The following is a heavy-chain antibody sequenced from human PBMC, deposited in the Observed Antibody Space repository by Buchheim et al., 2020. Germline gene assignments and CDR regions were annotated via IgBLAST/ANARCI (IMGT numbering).Heavy chain of an antibody. CDR1: GDMFDNYA. D-gene: IGHD2-2*02. CDR3: ARAADIVVVPAAIGGVELNWFDP. Sequence: QVQLVQSGTEVKRPGSSVKVSCKASGDMFDNYAITWVRQAPGQGLEWLGGIIPVSSTPIYAPKFQGRLTFTADQSATPFYMELTSLRSEDTAVYFCARAADIVVVPAAIGGVELNWFDPWGQGTL. CDR2: IIPVSSTP. V-gene: IGHV1-69*01. J-gene: IGHJ5*02.